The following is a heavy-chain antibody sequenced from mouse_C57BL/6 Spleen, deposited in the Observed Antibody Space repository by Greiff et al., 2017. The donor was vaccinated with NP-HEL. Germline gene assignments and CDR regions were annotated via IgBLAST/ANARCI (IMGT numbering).Heavy chain of an antibody. J-gene: IGHJ4*01. CDR1: GFTFSSYA. CDR3: TMGYYGNYAMDY. CDR2: ISSGGDYI. D-gene: IGHD2-1*01. Sequence: DVMLVESGEGLVKPGGSLKLSCAASGFTFSSYAMSWVRQTPEKRLEWVAYISSGGDYIYYADTVKGRFTISRDNARNTLYLQMSSLKSEDTAMYYCTMGYYGNYAMDYWGQGTSVTVSS. V-gene: IGHV5-9-1*02.